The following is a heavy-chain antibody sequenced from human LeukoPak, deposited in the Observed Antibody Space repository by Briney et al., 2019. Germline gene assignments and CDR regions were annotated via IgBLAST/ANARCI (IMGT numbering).Heavy chain of an antibody. D-gene: IGHD3-10*01. V-gene: IGHV4-34*01. Sequence: SETLSLTCAVYGGSFSGYYWSWIRQPPGKGLEYIGEINHSGSTNYNPSLKSRVTISVDTSKNQFSLKLSSVTAADTAVYYCARGITMVRGVPLNWFDPWGQGTLVTVSS. CDR2: INHSGST. CDR3: ARGITMVRGVPLNWFDP. J-gene: IGHJ5*02. CDR1: GGSFSGYY.